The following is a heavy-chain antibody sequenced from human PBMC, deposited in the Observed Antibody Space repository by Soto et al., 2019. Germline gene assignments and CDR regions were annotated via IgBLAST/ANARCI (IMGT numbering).Heavy chain of an antibody. V-gene: IGHV1-69*04. CDR1: GGTFSSYT. CDR3: AREYCSSTSCSRGFYGMDV. J-gene: IGHJ6*02. D-gene: IGHD2-2*01. CDR2: IIPILGIA. Sequence: ASVKVSCKASGGTFSSYTISWVRQAPGQGLEWMGRIIPILGIANYAQKFQGRVTITADKSTSTAYMELSSLRSEDTVVYYCAREYCSSTSCSRGFYGMDVWGQGTTVTVSS.